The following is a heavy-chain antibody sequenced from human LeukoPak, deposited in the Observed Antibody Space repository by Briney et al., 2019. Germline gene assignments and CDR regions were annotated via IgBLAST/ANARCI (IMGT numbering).Heavy chain of an antibody. V-gene: IGHV4-59*01. CDR2: IYYNGST. CDR1: GGSISSYY. CDR3: ARVTGYTIEDYFDY. Sequence: SETLSLTCTVSGGSISSYYWSWIRQPPGKGLEWIGYIYYNGSTNCNPSLKSRVTISVKTSKNQFSLKLRSVTAADTAVYYCARVTGYTIEDYFDYWGQGTLVTVSS. J-gene: IGHJ4*02. D-gene: IGHD3-9*01.